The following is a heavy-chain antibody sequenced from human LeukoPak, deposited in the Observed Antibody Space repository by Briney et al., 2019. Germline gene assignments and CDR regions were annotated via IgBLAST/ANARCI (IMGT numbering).Heavy chain of an antibody. CDR1: GGTFSSYA. Sequence: AASVKVSCKASGGTFSSYAISWVRQAPGQGLEWMGGIIPIFGTANYAQKFQGRVTITADESTSTAYMELSSPRSEDTAVYYCARGARGSGSLTGYGMDVWGKGTTVTVSS. D-gene: IGHD3-10*01. CDR2: IIPIFGTA. CDR3: ARGARGSGSLTGYGMDV. V-gene: IGHV1-69*13. J-gene: IGHJ6*04.